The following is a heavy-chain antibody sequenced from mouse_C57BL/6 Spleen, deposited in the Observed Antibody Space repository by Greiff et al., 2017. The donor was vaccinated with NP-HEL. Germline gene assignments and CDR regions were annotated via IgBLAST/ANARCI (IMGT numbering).Heavy chain of an antibody. J-gene: IGHJ2*01. CDR3: ARRFDYYGSIDY. D-gene: IGHD1-1*01. Sequence: QVQLQQPGAELVKPGASVKLSCKASGYTFTSYWMHWVKQRPGQGLEWIGMIHPNSGSTNYNEKFKSKATLTVDKSSSTAYMQLSSRTSEDSAVYYCARRFDYYGSIDYWGQGTTLTVSS. CDR2: IHPNSGST. CDR1: GYTFTSYW. V-gene: IGHV1-64*01.